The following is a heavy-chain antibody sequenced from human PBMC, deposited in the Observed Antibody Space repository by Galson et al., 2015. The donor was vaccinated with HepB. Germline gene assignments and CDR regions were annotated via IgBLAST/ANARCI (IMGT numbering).Heavy chain of an antibody. J-gene: IGHJ4*02. Sequence: SVKVSCKASGYTFGSYYLHWVRQAPGQGLEWMGIINPSGGSTTYAQKFQGRVTLARDTSTSTVYMELSSLRSEDTVVYYCARDHYDSSALDYWGQGTLVTVSS. D-gene: IGHD3-22*01. V-gene: IGHV1-46*01. CDR1: GYTFGSYY. CDR3: ARDHYDSSALDY. CDR2: INPSGGST.